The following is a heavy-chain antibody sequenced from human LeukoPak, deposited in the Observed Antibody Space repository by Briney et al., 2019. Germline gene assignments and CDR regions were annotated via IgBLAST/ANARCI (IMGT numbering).Heavy chain of an antibody. V-gene: IGHV3-53*01. D-gene: IGHD3-10*01. CDR3: ARSPWGITMVAEA. CDR1: GFSVSSNY. Sequence: GGSLRLSCAASGFSVSSNYMSWVRQAPGKGVEWVSVIYSGGTTYYSEPVHGRFIISTDNSKNTLYLQMNNLRAEDTAVYYCARSPWGITMVAEAWGQGTLVTVSS. J-gene: IGHJ5*02. CDR2: IYSGGTT.